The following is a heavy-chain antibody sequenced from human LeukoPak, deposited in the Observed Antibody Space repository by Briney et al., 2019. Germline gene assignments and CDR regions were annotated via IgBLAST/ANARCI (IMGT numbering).Heavy chain of an antibody. D-gene: IGHD3-22*01. Sequence: PGGSLRLSCAASGLTFSRYWMTWVRQAPGKGLEWVANIKEDGSEKYYVDSVKGRFTISRDNAKNSLYLQMNSLRVEDTAVYYCARYYYDDSGYSEDAFDVWGQGTMVTVSS. CDR3: ARYYYDDSGYSEDAFDV. CDR2: IKEDGSEK. V-gene: IGHV3-7*01. CDR1: GLTFSRYW. J-gene: IGHJ3*01.